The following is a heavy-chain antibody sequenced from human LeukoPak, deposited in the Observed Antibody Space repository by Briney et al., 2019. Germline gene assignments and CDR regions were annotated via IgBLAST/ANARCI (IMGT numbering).Heavy chain of an antibody. D-gene: IGHD4-17*01. V-gene: IGHV1-24*01. CDR1: GYTLTELS. Sequence: ASVKVSCKVSGYTLTELSMHWVRQAPGKGLEWMGGFDPEDGETIYAQKFQGRVTITADKSTSTAYMELSSLRSEDTAVYYCTREYLDYGDYLSDYWGQGTLVTVSS. CDR2: FDPEDGET. CDR3: TREYLDYGDYLSDY. J-gene: IGHJ4*02.